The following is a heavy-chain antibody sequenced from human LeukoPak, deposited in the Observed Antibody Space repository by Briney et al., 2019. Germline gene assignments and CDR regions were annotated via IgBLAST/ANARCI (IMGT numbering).Heavy chain of an antibody. CDR3: ARGEGYSYGYFDY. CDR1: GFTFSDHY. CDR2: ISSSSSYI. J-gene: IGHJ4*02. Sequence: PGGSLRLSCAASGFTFSDHYMDWVRQAPGRGLEWVSSISSSSSYIYYADSVKGRFTISRDNAKNSLYLQMNSLRAEDTAVYYCARGEGYSYGYFDYWGQGTLVTVSS. V-gene: IGHV3-21*01. D-gene: IGHD5-18*01.